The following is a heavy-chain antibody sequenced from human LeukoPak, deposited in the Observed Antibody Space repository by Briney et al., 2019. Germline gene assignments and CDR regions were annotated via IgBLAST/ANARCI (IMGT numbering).Heavy chain of an antibody. D-gene: IGHD2-2*01. V-gene: IGHV4-39*01. CDR2: IYYSGST. J-gene: IGHJ3*02. Sequence: PSETLSLTCTVSGGSISSNSCCWGWIRQPPGKGLEWIGSIYYSGSTYYNPSLKSRVTISVDSSKNQLSLKLSSVTAADTAVYYCASLWPYQLSAFDIWGQGTMVTVSS. CDR3: ASLWPYQLSAFDI. CDR1: GGSISSNSCC.